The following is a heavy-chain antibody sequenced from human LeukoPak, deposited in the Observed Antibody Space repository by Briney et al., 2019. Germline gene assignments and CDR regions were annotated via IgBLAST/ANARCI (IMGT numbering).Heavy chain of an antibody. D-gene: IGHD1-26*01. J-gene: IGHJ5*02. CDR2: ISSSSSYI. V-gene: IGHV3-21*01. Sequence: GGSLRLSCAASGFTFSSYSTNWVRQAPGKGLEWVSSISSSSSYIYYADSVKGRFTISRDNAKNSLYLQMNSLRAEDTAVYYCARANLGATSRNWFDPWGQGTLVTVSS. CDR3: ARANLGATSRNWFDP. CDR1: GFTFSSYS.